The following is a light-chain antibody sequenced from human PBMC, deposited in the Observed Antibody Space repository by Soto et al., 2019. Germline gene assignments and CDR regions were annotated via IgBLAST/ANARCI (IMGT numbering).Light chain of an antibody. CDR1: QVIGSW. Sequence: DIQMTQSPSYVSASVGDRVTITCRASQVIGSWLAGYQQKPGKAPKLLIYAASSFHSGVPSSFSGSGSGTDFTLTISSLQPEDSATYYCQQANRFPWTFGQGTKVEIK. J-gene: IGKJ1*01. V-gene: IGKV1-12*01. CDR3: QQANRFPWT. CDR2: AAS.